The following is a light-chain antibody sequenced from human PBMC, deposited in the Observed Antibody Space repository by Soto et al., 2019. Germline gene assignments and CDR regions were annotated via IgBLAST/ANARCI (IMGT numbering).Light chain of an antibody. CDR2: DAS. CDR3: QQYNSSPIT. CDR1: QSISSW. V-gene: IGKV1-5*01. J-gene: IGKJ5*01. Sequence: DIQMTQSPSTLSASVGDRVTITCRASQSISSWLAWYQQKPGKAPKLLIYDASSLESGVPSRFSGSGSGTEFTLTISILQPDDFATYYCQQYNSSPITFGQGTLLEMK.